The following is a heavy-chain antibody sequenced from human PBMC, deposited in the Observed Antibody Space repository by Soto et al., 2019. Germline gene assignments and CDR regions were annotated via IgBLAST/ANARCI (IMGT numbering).Heavy chain of an antibody. CDR1: GGSISSGGYS. D-gene: IGHD5-18*01. V-gene: IGHV4-30-2*01. Sequence: QLQLQESGSGLVKPSQTLSLTCAVSGGSISSGGYSWSWIRQPPGKGLEWIGYIYHSGSTYYNPSLKSRVTISVDRSKNKFSLKLSSVTAADTAVYYCARCPRGYSYGLGENAFDIWGQGTMVTVSS. CDR3: ARCPRGYSYGLGENAFDI. J-gene: IGHJ3*02. CDR2: IYHSGST.